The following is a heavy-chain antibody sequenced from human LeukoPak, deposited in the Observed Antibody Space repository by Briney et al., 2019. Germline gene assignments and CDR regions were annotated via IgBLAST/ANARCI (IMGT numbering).Heavy chain of an antibody. V-gene: IGHV3-30*18. CDR1: GLTFSSYG. CDR3: AKDHFLH. CDR2: ISYDGSNK. Sequence: GGSLRLSCAASGLTFSSYGMHWVRQAPGKGLEWVAVISYDGSNKYYADSVKGRFTISRDNSKNTLYLQMNSLRAEDTAVYYCAKDHFLHWGQGTLVTVSS. J-gene: IGHJ1*01.